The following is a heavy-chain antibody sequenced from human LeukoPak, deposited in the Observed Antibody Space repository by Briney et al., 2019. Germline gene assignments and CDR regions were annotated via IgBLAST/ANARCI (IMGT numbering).Heavy chain of an antibody. CDR1: GYTFTSYD. D-gene: IGHD3-3*01. J-gene: IGHJ6*03. Sequence: ASVKVSCKASGYTFTSYDINWVRQATGQGLEWMGWMNPNSGNTGYAQKFQGRVTITRITSISTDYMELSSLRSEDTAVYYCARLGLYYDFWSGYSTWYYYYYLDVWGKGTTVTVSS. CDR3: ARLGLYYDFWSGYSTWYYYYYLDV. CDR2: MNPNSGNT. V-gene: IGHV1-8*03.